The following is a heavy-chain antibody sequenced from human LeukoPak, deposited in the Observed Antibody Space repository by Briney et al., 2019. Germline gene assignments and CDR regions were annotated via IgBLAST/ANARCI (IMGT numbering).Heavy chain of an antibody. J-gene: IGHJ4*02. CDR1: GYTFTSSD. V-gene: IGHV1-8*01. CDR3: ARGRSGLAAAGTYGY. D-gene: IGHD6-13*01. Sequence: ASVKVSCKASGYTFTSSDINWVRQATGQGLEWMGWINPKSGRTGYAKKFQARVSMTMNTSISTAYMEVSSLRFEDTAVYYCARGRSGLAAAGTYGYWGQGTLITVSS. CDR2: INPKSGRT.